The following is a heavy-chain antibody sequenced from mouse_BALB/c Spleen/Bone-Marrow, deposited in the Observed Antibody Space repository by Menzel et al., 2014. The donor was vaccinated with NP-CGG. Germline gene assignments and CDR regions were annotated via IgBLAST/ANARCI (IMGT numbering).Heavy chain of an antibody. CDR2: INPSNGGT. J-gene: IGHJ4*01. CDR1: GYTFTSYY. V-gene: IGHV1S81*02. CDR3: TRYGYDPLYAMDY. D-gene: IGHD2-3*01. Sequence: VQLQQSGAELVKPGASVKLSCKASGYTFTSYYMYWVKQRPGQGLEWIGGINPSNGGTNFNEKFKSKATLTVDKSSSTADMQLSSLTSEDSAVYYCTRYGYDPLYAMDYWGQGTSVTVSS.